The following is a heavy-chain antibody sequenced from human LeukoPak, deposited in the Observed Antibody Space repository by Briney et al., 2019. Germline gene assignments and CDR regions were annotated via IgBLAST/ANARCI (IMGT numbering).Heavy chain of an antibody. CDR1: GFTFSSYW. J-gene: IGHJ4*02. Sequence: GGSLRLXCAASGFTFSSYWMHWVRQAPGKELVWVSRINSDGSSTSYADSVKGRFTISRDNAKNTLYLQMNSLRAEDTAVYYCAKVEYYYDSSPTDYWGQGTLVTVSS. CDR2: INSDGSST. CDR3: AKVEYYYDSSPTDY. D-gene: IGHD3-22*01. V-gene: IGHV3-74*01.